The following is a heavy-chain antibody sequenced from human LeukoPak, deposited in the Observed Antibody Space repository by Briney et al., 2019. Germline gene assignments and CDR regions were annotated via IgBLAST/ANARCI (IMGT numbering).Heavy chain of an antibody. CDR2: ISAYNGNT. CDR3: ATARLLWFGEFEN. V-gene: IGHV1-18*01. CDR1: GYTFTSYG. D-gene: IGHD3-10*01. Sequence: GASVKVSCKASGYTFTSYGISWVRQAPGQGLEWMGWISAYNGNTNYAQKFQGRVTMTEDTSTDTAYMELSSLRSEDTAVYYCATARLLWFGEFENWGQGTLVTVSS. J-gene: IGHJ4*02.